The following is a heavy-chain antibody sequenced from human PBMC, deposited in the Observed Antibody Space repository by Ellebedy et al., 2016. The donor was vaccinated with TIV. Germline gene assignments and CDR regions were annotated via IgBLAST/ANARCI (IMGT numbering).Heavy chain of an antibody. CDR1: GYTFTGYY. CDR3: ARGRQMINSLDY. CDR2: INPNSGGT. J-gene: IGHJ4*02. D-gene: IGHD3-22*01. Sequence: ASVKVSXXASGYTFTGYYMHWVRQAPGQGLEWMGWINPNSGGTNYAQKFQGRVTMTRDTSISTAYMELSRLRSDDTAVYYCARGRQMINSLDYWGQGALVTVSS. V-gene: IGHV1-2*02.